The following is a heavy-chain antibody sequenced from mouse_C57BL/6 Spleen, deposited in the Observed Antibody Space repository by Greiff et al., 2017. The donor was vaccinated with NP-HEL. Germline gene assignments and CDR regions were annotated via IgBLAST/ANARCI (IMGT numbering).Heavy chain of an antibody. CDR1: GYAFSSSW. CDR2: IYPGDGDT. CDR3: ARDYYGSSSPFDY. J-gene: IGHJ2*01. V-gene: IGHV1-82*01. D-gene: IGHD1-1*01. Sequence: QVQLQQSGPELVKPGASVKISCKASGYAFSSSWMNWVKQRPGKGLEWIGRIYPGDGDTNYNGTFKGKATLTADKSSSTAYMQLSSLTSEDSAFYFCARDYYGSSSPFDYWGQGTTLTVSS.